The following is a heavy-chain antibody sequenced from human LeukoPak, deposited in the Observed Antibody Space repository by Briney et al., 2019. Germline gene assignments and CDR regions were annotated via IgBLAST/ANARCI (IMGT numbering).Heavy chain of an antibody. CDR1: GGSISSSSYY. Sequence: SETLSLTCTVSGGSISSSSYYWGWIRQPPGKGLEWIGSIYYSGSTYYNPSLKSRVTISVDTSKNQFSLKLSSVTAADTAVYYCAGTPLVLMVYATFDYWGQGTLVTVSS. CDR2: IYYSGST. V-gene: IGHV4-39*01. D-gene: IGHD2-8*01. CDR3: AGTPLVLMVYATFDY. J-gene: IGHJ4*02.